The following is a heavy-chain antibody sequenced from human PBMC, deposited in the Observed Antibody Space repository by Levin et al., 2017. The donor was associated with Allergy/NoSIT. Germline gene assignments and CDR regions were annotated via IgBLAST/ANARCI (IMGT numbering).Heavy chain of an antibody. J-gene: IGHJ4*02. D-gene: IGHD6-13*01. CDR2: ISNDATNK. CDR3: AKDRGRSLQQLAHLGGDY. CDR1: GFTFSNYG. Sequence: GESLKISCAASGFTFSNYGMHWVRQAPGKGLEWVALISNDATNKYYADSVKGRFTISRDNSKNTLYLQMNSLRADDTAVFYCAKDRGRSLQQLAHLGGDYWGQGTLVTVSS. V-gene: IGHV3-30*18.